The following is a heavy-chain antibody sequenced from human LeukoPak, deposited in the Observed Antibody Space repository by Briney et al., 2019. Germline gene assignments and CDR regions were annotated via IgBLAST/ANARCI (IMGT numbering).Heavy chain of an antibody. V-gene: IGHV3-74*03. CDR2: IHNDGKNP. J-gene: IGHJ4*02. CDR3: VREASGSDNYYSDF. CDR1: GFTFSAYW. Sequence: GGSLRLSCAASGFTFSAYWMQWVRQAPGKGPVWVSRIHNDGKNPKYAESVEGRFTISRDNGRNTLYLQMNSLRVEDTGVYYCVREASGSDNYYSDFWGQGTPVTVSS. D-gene: IGHD3-10*01.